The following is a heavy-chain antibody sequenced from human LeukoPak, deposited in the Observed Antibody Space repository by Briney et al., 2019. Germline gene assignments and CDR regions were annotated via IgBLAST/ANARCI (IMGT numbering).Heavy chain of an antibody. CDR3: AKEARDILTHYYWGSQFDY. Sequence: GGSLRLSCAASGFTFSSYAMSWVRQAPGKGLEWVSAISGSGGSTYYADSVKGRFTISRDNSKNTLFLQMNSLRAEDTAVYYCAKEARDILTHYYWGSQFDYWGQGTQVTVSS. D-gene: IGHD3-9*01. CDR2: ISGSGGST. CDR1: GFTFSSYA. V-gene: IGHV3-23*01. J-gene: IGHJ4*02.